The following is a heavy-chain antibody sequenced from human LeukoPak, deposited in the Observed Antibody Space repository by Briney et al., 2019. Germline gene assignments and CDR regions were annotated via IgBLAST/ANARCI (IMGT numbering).Heavy chain of an antibody. J-gene: IGHJ4*02. CDR1: GYTLTGYY. CDR2: INPNSGGT. D-gene: IGHD1-26*01. V-gene: IGHV1-2*02. CDR3: AREGQYSGVYFDY. Sequence: ASVKVSCKASGYTLTGYYMHWVRQAPGQGLEWMGWINPNSGGTNYAQKFQGRVTMTRDTSISTAYMELSRLRSDDTAVYYCAREGQYSGVYFDYWGQGTLVTVSS.